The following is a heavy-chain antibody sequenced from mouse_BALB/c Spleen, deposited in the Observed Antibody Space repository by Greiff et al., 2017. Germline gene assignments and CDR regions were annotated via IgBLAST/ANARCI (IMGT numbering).Heavy chain of an antibody. D-gene: IGHD1-1*01. CDR1: GFTFSSYA. CDR3: ARRNYGSNAMDY. Sequence: EVMLVESGGGLVKPGGSLKLSCAASGFTFSSYAMSWVRQTPEKRLEWVASISSGGSTYYPDSVKGRFTISRDNARNILYLQMSSLRSEDTAMYYCARRNYGSNAMDYWGQGTSVTVSS. CDR2: ISSGGST. J-gene: IGHJ4*01. V-gene: IGHV5-6-5*01.